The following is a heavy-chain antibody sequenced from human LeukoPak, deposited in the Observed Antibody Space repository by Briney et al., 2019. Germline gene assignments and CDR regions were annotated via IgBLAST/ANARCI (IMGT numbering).Heavy chain of an antibody. CDR3: ASCAEDIVVVPAASTHWYFDL. CDR1: GASFSGYY. D-gene: IGHD2-2*01. Sequence: KPSETLSLTCAVYGASFSGYYRSWIRQPPGKGLEWIGEINNSGSTNYNPSLKSRVTISVDRSKNQFSLKLSSVTAADTAVYFCASCAEDIVVVPAASTHWYFDLWGRGTLVTVSS. V-gene: IGHV4-34*01. CDR2: INNSGST. J-gene: IGHJ2*01.